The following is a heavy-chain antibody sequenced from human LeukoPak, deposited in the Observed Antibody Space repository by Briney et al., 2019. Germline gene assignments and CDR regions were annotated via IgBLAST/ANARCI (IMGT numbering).Heavy chain of an antibody. CDR2: MNPNSGNT. J-gene: IGHJ6*03. CDR3: ARVRKIGRITIFGVVSNYYYYHMDV. D-gene: IGHD3-3*01. V-gene: IGHV1-8*03. Sequence: ASVTVSCKASGYTFTGYYMHWVRQAPGQGLEWMGWMNPNSGNTVYAQKFQGRVTITRNTSISTAYMELSSLRSEDTAVYYCARVRKIGRITIFGVVSNYYYYHMDVWGKGTTVTVSS. CDR1: GYTFTGYY.